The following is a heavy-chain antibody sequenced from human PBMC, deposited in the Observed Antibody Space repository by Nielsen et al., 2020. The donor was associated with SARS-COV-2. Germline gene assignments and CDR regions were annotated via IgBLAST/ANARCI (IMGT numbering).Heavy chain of an antibody. J-gene: IGHJ6*02. CDR2: INHSGST. V-gene: IGHV4-34*01. CDR3: ARGYGEYYYDSSGYWGKTYYYGMDV. D-gene: IGHD3-22*01. Sequence: WIRQPPGKGLEWIGEINHSGSTNYNPSLKSRVTISVDTSKNQFSLKLSSVTAADTAVYYCARGYGEYYYDSSGYWGKTYYYGMDVWGQGTTVTVSS.